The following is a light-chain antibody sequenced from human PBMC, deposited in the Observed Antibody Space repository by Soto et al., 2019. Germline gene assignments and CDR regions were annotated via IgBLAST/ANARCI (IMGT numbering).Light chain of an antibody. CDR1: RSDDVGAYNH. CDR3: SSYTSSSTYV. V-gene: IGLV2-14*03. J-gene: IGLJ1*01. Sequence: QSALTQPASVSGSPGQSITISCIGTRSDDVGAYNHVSWYQQHPGTAPKLIIYDVSFRPSGVSNRFSGSKSGNTASLTISGLQAEDEADYFCSSYTSSSTYVFGTGTKVTVL. CDR2: DVS.